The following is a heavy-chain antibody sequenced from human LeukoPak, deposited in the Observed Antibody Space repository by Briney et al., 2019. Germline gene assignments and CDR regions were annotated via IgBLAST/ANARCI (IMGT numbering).Heavy chain of an antibody. CDR3: ALYYYDSSGYYYFDY. CDR2: ISAYNGNT. Sequence: ASVKVSCKASGYTSTSYGISWVRQAPGQGLEWMGWISAYNGNTNYAQKLQGRVTMTTDTSTSTAYMELRSLRSDDTAVYYCALYYYDSSGYYYFDYWGQGTLVTVSS. D-gene: IGHD3-22*01. V-gene: IGHV1-18*01. CDR1: GYTSTSYG. J-gene: IGHJ4*02.